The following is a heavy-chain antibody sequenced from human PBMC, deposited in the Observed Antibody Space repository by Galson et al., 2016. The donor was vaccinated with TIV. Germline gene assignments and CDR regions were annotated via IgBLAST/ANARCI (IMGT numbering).Heavy chain of an antibody. D-gene: IGHD5-12*01. Sequence: SLRLSRAASGFTVSTNYMTWFRQAPGKGLEWVSVIYSGGSTSYADSVKGRFTISIDTSKNTLSLQMNSLRADDTAAYYCATSISTSGAFDYWGQGTLVTVSA. CDR1: GFTVSTNY. V-gene: IGHV3-53*01. CDR3: ATSISTSGAFDY. J-gene: IGHJ4*02. CDR2: IYSGGST.